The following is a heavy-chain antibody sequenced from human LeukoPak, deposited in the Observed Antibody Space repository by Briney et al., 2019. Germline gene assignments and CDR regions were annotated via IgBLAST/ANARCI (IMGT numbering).Heavy chain of an antibody. CDR3: ARDTLSFYDSSGYPGFDY. V-gene: IGHV4-39*07. CDR1: GGSISSSSYY. J-gene: IGHJ4*02. CDR2: IYYSGSP. Sequence: SETLSLTCTVSGGSISSSSYYWGWIRQPPGKGLEWIGSIYYSGSPYYHPSLKSRVTISVDTSTNQVSLKLSSVTAADTAVYYCARDTLSFYDSSGYPGFDYWGQGTLVTVSS. D-gene: IGHD3-22*01.